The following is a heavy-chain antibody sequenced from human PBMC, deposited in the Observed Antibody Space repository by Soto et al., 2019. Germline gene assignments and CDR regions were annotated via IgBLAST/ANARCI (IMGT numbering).Heavy chain of an antibody. CDR1: GFTFSGYS. V-gene: IGHV3-21*02. CDR3: ARDLASATGTFDY. D-gene: IGHD1-1*01. CDR2: ISSTSNNM. J-gene: IGHJ4*02. Sequence: EVQLVESGGGLVKPGASLRLSCAGSGFTFSGYSMNWVRQAPGKGLEWVSSISSTSNNMYYADSVKGRFTMSRDNAKNSLYLQMNSLRVDDTAVYYWARDLASATGTFDYWGQGTLVTVSS.